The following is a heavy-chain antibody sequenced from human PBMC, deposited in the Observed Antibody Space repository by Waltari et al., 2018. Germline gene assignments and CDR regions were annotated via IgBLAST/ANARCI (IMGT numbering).Heavy chain of an antibody. V-gene: IGHV5-51*01. D-gene: IGHD1-20*01. CDR3: ARDRRDNWNDGGQGFDY. J-gene: IGHJ4*02. Sequence: EVQLVQSGAEVKKPGESLKISCKGSGYSFTSYWIGWVRQMPGKGLGWMGIIYPGDSATRYSPSFQGQVTISADKSISTAYLQWSSLKASDTAMYYCARDRRDNWNDGGQGFDYWGQGTLVTVSS. CDR2: IYPGDSAT. CDR1: GYSFTSYW.